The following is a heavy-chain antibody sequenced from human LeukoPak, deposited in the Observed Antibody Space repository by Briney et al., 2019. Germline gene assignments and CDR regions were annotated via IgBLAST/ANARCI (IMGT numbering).Heavy chain of an antibody. Sequence: GEPLKISCKGSGYSFTSYWIGWVRQMPGKGLEWVGIIYPDDSDTRYSPSFQDQVTISADKSISTASLQWSSLKASDTAIYYCARHYPGGDYFIDYWGQGTLVTVSS. J-gene: IGHJ4*02. CDR3: ARHYPGGDYFIDY. V-gene: IGHV5-51*01. CDR2: IYPDDSDT. CDR1: GYSFTSYW. D-gene: IGHD4-17*01.